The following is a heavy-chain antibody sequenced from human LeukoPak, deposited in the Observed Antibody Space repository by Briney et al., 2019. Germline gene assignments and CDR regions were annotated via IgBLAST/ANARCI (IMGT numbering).Heavy chain of an antibody. CDR2: ISGSGST. CDR1: AFTFSYYA. CDR3: ARDPSDGTKAFDD. J-gene: IGHJ4*02. V-gene: IGHV3-23*01. Sequence: GGSLRLSCAASAFTFSYYAMSWVRQAPGRGLEWVSAISGSGSTHYADSVKGRFTSSRDNSKNTLYLQMNSLRDEDTAVYYGARDPSDGTKAFDDWGQGTLVTVSS.